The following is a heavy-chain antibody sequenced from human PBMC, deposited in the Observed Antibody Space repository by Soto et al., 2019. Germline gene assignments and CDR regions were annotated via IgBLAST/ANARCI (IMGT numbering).Heavy chain of an antibody. D-gene: IGHD6-6*01. Sequence: GGSLRLSCAASGFTFDGYAMSWVRQAPGKGLQWVSSIGGSGDGTYYADSVKGRFTISRDNSKNALYLQMNSLRAEDTAVYYCARAREVTFIRMPSSHWGQGTLVTVSS. CDR3: ARAREVTFIRMPSSH. CDR1: GFTFDGYA. CDR2: IGGSGDGT. J-gene: IGHJ4*02. V-gene: IGHV3-23*01.